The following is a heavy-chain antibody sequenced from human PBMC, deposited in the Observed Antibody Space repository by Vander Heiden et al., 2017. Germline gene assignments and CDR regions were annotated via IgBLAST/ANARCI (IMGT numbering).Heavy chain of an antibody. D-gene: IGHD5-12*01. CDR2: ISSSSSYI. CDR3: ARPVEMATLLGAFDI. V-gene: IGHV3-21*01. Sequence: EVQLVESGGGLVKPGGSLSLSCAASGFTFSSYSMNWVRQAPGKGLEWVSSISSSSSYIYYADSVKGRFTISRDNAKNSLYLQMNSLRAEDTAVYYCARPVEMATLLGAFDIWGQGTMVTVSS. CDR1: GFTFSSYS. J-gene: IGHJ3*02.